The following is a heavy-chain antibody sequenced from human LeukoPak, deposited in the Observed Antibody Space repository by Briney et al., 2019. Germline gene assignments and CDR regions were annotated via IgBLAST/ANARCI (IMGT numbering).Heavy chain of an antibody. CDR1: GFTFDDYA. D-gene: IGHD3-9*01. J-gene: IGHJ6*03. CDR2: ISWNSGSI. V-gene: IGHV3-9*01. CDR3: AKDIRSYYDILTGPMDV. Sequence: SLRLSCAASGFTFDDYAMHWVRQAPGKGLEWVSGISWNSGSIGYADSVKGRFTISRDNAKNSLYLQMNSLRAEDTALYYCAKDIRSYYDILTGPMDVWGKGTTVTISS.